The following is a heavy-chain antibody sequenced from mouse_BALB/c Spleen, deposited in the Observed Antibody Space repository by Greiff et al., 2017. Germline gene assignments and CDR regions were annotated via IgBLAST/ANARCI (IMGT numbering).Heavy chain of an antibody. D-gene: IGHD1-1*01. CDR3: ARGYYGSSEYYYAMDY. CDR2: ISYSGST. V-gene: IGHV3-2*02. J-gene: IGHJ4*01. CDR1: GYSITSDYA. Sequence: EVQGVESGPGLVKPSQSLSLTCTVTGYSITSDYAWNWIRQFPGNKLEWMGYISYSGSTSYNPSLKSRISITRDTSKNQFFLQLNSVTTEDTATYYCARGYYGSSEYYYAMDYWGQGTSVTVSS.